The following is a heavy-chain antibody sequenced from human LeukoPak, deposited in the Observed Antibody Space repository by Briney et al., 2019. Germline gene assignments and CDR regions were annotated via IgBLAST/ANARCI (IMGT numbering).Heavy chain of an antibody. Sequence: GGSLRLSCAASGFTFSSYAMSWVRQAPGKGLEWASAISGSGGSTYYADSVKGRFTISRDNSKNTLYLQMNSLRAEDTAVYYCAKDLDIVVVPAAIGLLRNWGQGTLVTVSS. D-gene: IGHD2-2*02. V-gene: IGHV3-23*01. CDR2: ISGSGGST. CDR1: GFTFSSYA. CDR3: AKDLDIVVVPAAIGLLRN. J-gene: IGHJ4*02.